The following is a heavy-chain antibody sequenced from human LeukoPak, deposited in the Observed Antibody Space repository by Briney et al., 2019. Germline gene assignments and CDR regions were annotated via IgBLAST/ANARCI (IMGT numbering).Heavy chain of an antibody. J-gene: IGHJ4*02. Sequence: ASVKVSCKASGYTVTSYDINWVRQATGQGLEWMGWMNPNSGNTGYAQKFQGRVTITRNTSISTAYMELSSLRSEDTAVYYCARDYGSGSYSDFDSWGQGTLVTVSS. D-gene: IGHD3-10*01. CDR3: ARDYGSGSYSDFDS. V-gene: IGHV1-8*03. CDR2: MNPNSGNT. CDR1: GYTVTSYD.